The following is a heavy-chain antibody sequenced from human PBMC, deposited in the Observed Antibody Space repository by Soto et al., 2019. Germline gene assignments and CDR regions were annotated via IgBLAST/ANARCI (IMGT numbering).Heavy chain of an antibody. CDR1: SGSIDTTNW. CDR2: IFHSGNT. V-gene: IGHV4-4*02. D-gene: IGHD2-8*01. J-gene: IGHJ6*02. Sequence: QVQLQESGPGLVKPSVTLSLTCAVSSGSIDTTNWWSWVRQPPGKGLEWIGEIFHSGNTYYNPSLASRVTISVDTSKNQFSLNLRSVTAADTAVYYCARRTWGMDVWGQGTTVTVSS. CDR3: ARRTWGMDV.